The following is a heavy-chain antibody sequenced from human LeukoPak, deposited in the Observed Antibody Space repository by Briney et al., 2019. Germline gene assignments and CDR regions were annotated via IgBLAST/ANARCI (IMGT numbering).Heavy chain of an antibody. Sequence: PGGSLRLSCATSGFSFSSYAMSWVRQAPGKGLEWVSAMSSSDDGRYYAASVKGRFTISRDNAKNSLYLQMNSLRAEDTAVYYCARTGVVTAAHSYYFDYWGQGTLVTVSS. D-gene: IGHD2-21*02. V-gene: IGHV3-21*01. CDR2: MSSSDDGR. CDR3: ARTGVVTAAHSYYFDY. J-gene: IGHJ4*02. CDR1: GFSFSSYA.